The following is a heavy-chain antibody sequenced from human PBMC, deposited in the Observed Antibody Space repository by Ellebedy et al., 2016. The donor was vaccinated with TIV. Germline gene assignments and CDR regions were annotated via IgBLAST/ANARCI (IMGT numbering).Heavy chain of an antibody. Sequence: AASVKVSCKASGYTFTSYDINWVRQAAGLGLEWMGWMNPNSGYTGSAQEFQGRVTMTRDTSITTAYMELNRLTSDDTATYYCASVTFSSLSPFDSWGQGTLVIVSS. D-gene: IGHD6-13*01. CDR3: ASVTFSSLSPFDS. CDR2: MNPNSGYT. J-gene: IGHJ4*02. V-gene: IGHV1-8*01. CDR1: GYTFTSYD.